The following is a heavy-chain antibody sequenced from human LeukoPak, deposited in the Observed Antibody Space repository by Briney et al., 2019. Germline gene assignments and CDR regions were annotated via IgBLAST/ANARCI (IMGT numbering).Heavy chain of an antibody. CDR2: INPSAGST. CDR3: ARRDSRGFSFDY. V-gene: IGHV1-46*01. Sequence: ASVKVSCKASGYTFTTYYMHWVRQAPGQGLEWMGIINPSAGSTSYAQKFQGRVTMTTDTSTGTVYMELSSLRSEDTAMYYRARRDSRGFSFDYWGQGTLVTVSS. CDR1: GYTFTTYY. J-gene: IGHJ4*02. D-gene: IGHD3-22*01.